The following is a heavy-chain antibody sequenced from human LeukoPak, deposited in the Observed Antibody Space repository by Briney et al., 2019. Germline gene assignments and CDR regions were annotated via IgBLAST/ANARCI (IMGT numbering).Heavy chain of an antibody. D-gene: IGHD6-13*01. CDR3: ARGAVSIAAAGTSDY. CDR2: MNEDGSEI. J-gene: IGHJ4*02. CDR1: GFTFSGYW. V-gene: IGHV3-7*01. Sequence: GGSLRLSCAASGFTFSGYWMTWVRQAPGTGLEWVTYMNEDGSEIYYVDSVKGRFTISRDNGKNSLYLQMNSLRADDTAVYYCARGAVSIAAAGTSDYWGQGTLVTVSS.